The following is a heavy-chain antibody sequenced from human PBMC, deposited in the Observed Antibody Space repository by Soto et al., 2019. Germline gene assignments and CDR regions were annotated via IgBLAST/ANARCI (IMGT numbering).Heavy chain of an antibody. V-gene: IGHV3-48*01. CDR2: ISSSSSTI. J-gene: IGHJ4*02. CDR1: GFTFSSYS. Sequence: EVQLVESGGGLVQPGGSLRLSCAASGFTFSSYSMNWVRQAPGKGLEWVSYISSSSSTIYYADSVKGRFTISRDNAKNSLYLQMSSLRAEDTAVYYCARDKGRSTLEYWGQGTLVTVSS. D-gene: IGHD2-15*01. CDR3: ARDKGRSTLEY.